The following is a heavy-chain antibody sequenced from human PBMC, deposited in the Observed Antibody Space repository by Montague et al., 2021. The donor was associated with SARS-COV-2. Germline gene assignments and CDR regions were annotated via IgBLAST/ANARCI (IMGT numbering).Heavy chain of an antibody. CDR2: ISWNNGSI. CDR3: AKEGMGGGYFDL. D-gene: IGHD1-26*01. Sequence: SLRLSFSASGFTFGDYAMHWVRQAPGKGLEWVSGISWNNGSIGYADSVKGRFTISRDNAKNSLYLQMNSLRAEDTALYYCAKEGMGGGYFDLWGHGTLVTVSS. J-gene: IGHJ2*01. V-gene: IGHV3-9*01. CDR1: GFTFGDYA.